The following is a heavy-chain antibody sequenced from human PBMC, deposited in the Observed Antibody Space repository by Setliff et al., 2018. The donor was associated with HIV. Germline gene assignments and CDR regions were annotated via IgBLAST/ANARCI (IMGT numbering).Heavy chain of an antibody. CDR2: IIPIFGTK. D-gene: IGHD6-19*01. Sequence: SVKVSCKASGGTFSSYAISWVRQAPGQGLEWMGGIIPIFGTKNYAQKFQGRVTITTDESTSTAYMELRSLRSDDTAVYYCARVSRSGWFFDWWGQGSLVTVSS. J-gene: IGHJ4*02. CDR3: ARVSRSGWFFDW. V-gene: IGHV1-69*05. CDR1: GGTFSSYA.